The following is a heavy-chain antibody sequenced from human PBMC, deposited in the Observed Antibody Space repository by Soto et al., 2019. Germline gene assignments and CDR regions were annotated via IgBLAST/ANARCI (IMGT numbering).Heavy chain of an antibody. J-gene: IGHJ5*02. CDR3: AKPIYGQLLSHNWFDP. Sequence: PVGSLRLSCAASGFTFSSYGMHWVRQAPGKGLEWVAVISYDGSNKYYADSVKGRFTISRDNSKNTLYLQMNSLRAEDTAVYYCAKPIYGQLLSHNWFDPWGQGTLVTVSS. CDR1: GFTFSSYG. D-gene: IGHD2-2*01. CDR2: ISYDGSNK. V-gene: IGHV3-30*18.